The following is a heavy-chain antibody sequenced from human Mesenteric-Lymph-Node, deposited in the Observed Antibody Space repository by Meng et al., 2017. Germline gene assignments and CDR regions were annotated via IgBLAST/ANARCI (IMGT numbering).Heavy chain of an antibody. J-gene: IGHJ2*01. Sequence: VQLRQWGAGLLKPSATLSLTCAVYGGSFSGYYWSWIRQPPGKGLEWIGEINHSGSTNYNPSLKSRVTISVDTSKNQFSLKLSSVTAADTAVYYCARVLAAAGFDLWGRGTLVTVSS. V-gene: IGHV4-34*01. D-gene: IGHD6-13*01. CDR2: INHSGST. CDR3: ARVLAAAGFDL. CDR1: GGSFSGYY.